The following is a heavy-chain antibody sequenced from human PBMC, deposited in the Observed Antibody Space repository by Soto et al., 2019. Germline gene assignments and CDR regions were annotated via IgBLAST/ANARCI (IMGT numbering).Heavy chain of an antibody. CDR2: INVGNGNT. D-gene: IGHD3-10*01. CDR3: ARGTDYGSGSYYSLYYYYGMDV. J-gene: IGHJ6*02. V-gene: IGHV1-3*01. CDR1: GYTFTSYA. Sequence: ASVKVSCKASGYTFTSYAMHWVRQAPGQRLEWMGWINVGNGNTKYSQKFQGRVTITRDTSASTAYMELSSLRSEDTAVYYCARGTDYGSGSYYSLYYYYGMDVWGQGTTVTVSS.